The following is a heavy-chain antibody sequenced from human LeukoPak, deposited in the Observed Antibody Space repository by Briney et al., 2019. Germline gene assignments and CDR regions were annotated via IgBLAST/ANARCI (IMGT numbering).Heavy chain of an antibody. CDR3: ARAVSSGYYNLYFDL. CDR1: GFIFSNYW. D-gene: IGHD3-3*01. Sequence: GGSLRLSCVASGFIFSNYWMNWVRQAPGKGLEWVANIKQDGSEKFYVDSVKGRFTISRDNARNSLYLQMNSLRAEDTAVYYCARAVSSGYYNLYFDLWGQGTLVTVSS. J-gene: IGHJ4*02. V-gene: IGHV3-7*04. CDR2: IKQDGSEK.